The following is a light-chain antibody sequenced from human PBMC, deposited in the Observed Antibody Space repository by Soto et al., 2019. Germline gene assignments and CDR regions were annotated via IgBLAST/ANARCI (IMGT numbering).Light chain of an antibody. CDR3: CSNAASSTYV. J-gene: IGLJ1*01. Sequence: QSALTQPASVSGSPGQSITISCTGTSSDVGSHNLVSWYQQYPGKAPKLIIFEASKRPSGVSNRFSGSKSGSTASLTISGLQAEDEADYYCCSNAASSTYVCGSGTKLTVL. CDR1: SSDVGSHNL. V-gene: IGLV2-23*01. CDR2: EAS.